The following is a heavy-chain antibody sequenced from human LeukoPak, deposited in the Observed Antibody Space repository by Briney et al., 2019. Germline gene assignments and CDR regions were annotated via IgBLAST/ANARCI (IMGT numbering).Heavy chain of an antibody. CDR3: ARDLATRQRTGLYDY. CDR1: GFTFSNAW. J-gene: IGHJ4*02. CDR2: IYDGGST. Sequence: GGSLRLSCAASGFTFSNAWMSWVRQAPGKGLEWVSVIYDGGSTYYADSVKGRFTISRDNSKNTLYLQMNSLRDEDTAVYCCARDLATRQRTGLYDYWGQGTLVTVSS. D-gene: IGHD3-16*02. V-gene: IGHV3-66*01.